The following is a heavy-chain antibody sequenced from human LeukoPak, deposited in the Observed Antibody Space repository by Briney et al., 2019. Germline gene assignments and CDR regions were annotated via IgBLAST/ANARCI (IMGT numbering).Heavy chain of an antibody. D-gene: IGHD2-2*01. Sequence: AGGSLRLSCAASGFTFSSYWMSWVRQAPGKGLEWVANIKQDGSEKYYVDSVKGRFTISRDNAKNSLYLQMNSLRAEDTAVYYCARVGSIVVVPAAIMDGDWFDPWGQGTLVTVSS. J-gene: IGHJ5*02. CDR3: ARVGSIVVVPAAIMDGDWFDP. CDR1: GFTFSSYW. CDR2: IKQDGSEK. V-gene: IGHV3-7*03.